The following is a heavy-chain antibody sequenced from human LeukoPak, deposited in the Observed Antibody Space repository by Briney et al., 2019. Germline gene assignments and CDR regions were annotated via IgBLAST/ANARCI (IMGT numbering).Heavy chain of an antibody. CDR3: AKDGSIAVAGTLGY. J-gene: IGHJ4*02. V-gene: IGHV3-23*01. D-gene: IGHD6-19*01. CDR2: ISGSGGST. CDR1: GFTFSSYA. Sequence: GGSLRLSCAASGFTFSSYAMSWVRQAPGKGLEWVSAISGSGGSTYYADSVKGRFTISRDNSKNTQYLQMNSLRAEDTAVYYCAKDGSIAVAGTLGYWGQGTLVTVSS.